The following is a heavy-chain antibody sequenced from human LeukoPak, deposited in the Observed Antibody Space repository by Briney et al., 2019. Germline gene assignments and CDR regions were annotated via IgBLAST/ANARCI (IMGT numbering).Heavy chain of an antibody. J-gene: IGHJ6*02. V-gene: IGHV1-69*04. D-gene: IGHD3-10*01. Sequence: SVKVSCTASGGTFSNYAISWVRQAPGQGLEWMGRIIPILGIANYAQKFPGRVTITEDKSRSTAYMELSSLRSEDMAVYYCARDGMVRGVIDYYGMDVWGQGTTVTVSS. CDR3: ARDGMVRGVIDYYGMDV. CDR2: IIPILGIA. CDR1: GGTFSNYA.